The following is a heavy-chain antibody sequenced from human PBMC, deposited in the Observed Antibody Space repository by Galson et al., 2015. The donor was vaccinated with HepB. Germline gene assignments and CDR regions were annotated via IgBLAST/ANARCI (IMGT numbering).Heavy chain of an antibody. J-gene: IGHJ6*02. CDR3: ARGNIVVVPAAISDYYYYSMDV. CDR2: TYYRSKWYN. D-gene: IGHD2-2*01. V-gene: IGHV6-1*01. CDR1: GDSVSSNSAA. Sequence: CAISGDSVSSNSAAWNWIRQSPSRGLEWLGRTYYRSKWYNDYAVSVKSRITINPDTSKNQFSLQLNSVTPEDTAVYYCARGNIVVVPAAISDYYYYSMDVWGQGTTVTVSS.